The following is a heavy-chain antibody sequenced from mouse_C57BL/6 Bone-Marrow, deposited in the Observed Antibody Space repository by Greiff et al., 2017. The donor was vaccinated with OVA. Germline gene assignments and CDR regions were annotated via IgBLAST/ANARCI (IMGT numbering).Heavy chain of an antibody. CDR3: TRENYSNYEYFDV. D-gene: IGHD2-5*01. CDR1: GFTFSSYA. CDR2: ISSGGDYI. J-gene: IGHJ1*03. Sequence: EVQLQESGEGLVKPGGSLKLSCAASGFTFSSYAMSWVRQTPEKRLEWVAYISSGGDYIYYADTVKGRFTISRDNARNTLYLQMSSLKSEDTAMYYCTRENYSNYEYFDVWGTGTTVTVSS. V-gene: IGHV5-9-1*02.